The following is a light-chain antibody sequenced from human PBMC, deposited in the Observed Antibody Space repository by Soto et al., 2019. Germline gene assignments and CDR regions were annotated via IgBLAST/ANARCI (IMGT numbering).Light chain of an antibody. J-gene: IGKJ1*01. V-gene: IGKV3-11*01. Sequence: DIVLTQSPATLSLSPGDRDTLSCRASQSVSNYLAWYQLKPGQAPRLLIYDASSRAAGIPARFSGSGSGTDFTLTISSLEPEDFAVYYCQQRSDWRTFGPGTRVEVK. CDR1: QSVSNY. CDR2: DAS. CDR3: QQRSDWRT.